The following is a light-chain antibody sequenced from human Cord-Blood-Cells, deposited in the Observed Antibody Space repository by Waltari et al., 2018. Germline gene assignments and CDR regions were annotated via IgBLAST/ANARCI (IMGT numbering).Light chain of an antibody. CDR2: GVS. Sequence: QSALTPPRSVSGSSGQSVTISCPGTSSDVGGHNYVSWYQQHPGKAPKLMIYGVSKRPSGVPDRFSGSKSGNTASLTISGLQAEDEADYYCCSYAGSYTYVFGTVTKVTVL. CDR3: CSYAGSYTYV. V-gene: IGLV2-11*01. CDR1: SSDVGGHNY. J-gene: IGLJ1*01.